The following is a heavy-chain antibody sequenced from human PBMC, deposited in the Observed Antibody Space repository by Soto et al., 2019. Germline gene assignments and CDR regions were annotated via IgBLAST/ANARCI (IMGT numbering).Heavy chain of an antibody. J-gene: IGHJ4*02. CDR3: VQDQVQVAGNGYTTDY. CDR1: GFVFTNYP. Sequence: PGGSLRLSCAASGFVFTNYPMSWDRQAPGKGLEWVSTITGSGVETYYADPVKGRFATSRDNSKETLYLQMNSLRAEDTAVYYCVQDQVQVAGNGYTTDYWGEGTLVTVSS. V-gene: IGHV3-23*01. CDR2: ITGSGVET. D-gene: IGHD2-2*02.